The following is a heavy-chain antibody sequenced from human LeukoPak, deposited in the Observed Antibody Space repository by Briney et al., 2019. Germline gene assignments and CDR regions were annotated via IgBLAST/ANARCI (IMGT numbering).Heavy chain of an antibody. CDR1: GFAFSTSA. CDR2: ITGTGDYT. D-gene: IGHD3-10*01. CDR3: AKVLRGVIVYDY. J-gene: IGHJ4*02. Sequence: GGSRSLSCSASGFAFSTSAMSWVRQAPGKGLEWVSTITGTGDYTEYADSVKGRFTISRDNSKNTLFLQMSSLRADDTAFYYCAKVLRGVIVYDYWGQGTLVTVSS. V-gene: IGHV3-23*01.